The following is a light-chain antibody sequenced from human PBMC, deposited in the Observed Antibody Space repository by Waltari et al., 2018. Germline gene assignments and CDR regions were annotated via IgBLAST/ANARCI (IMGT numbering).Light chain of an antibody. CDR1: ILRSYY. V-gene: IGLV3-19*01. CDR2: GTN. CDR3: NSRDSSGNYV. J-gene: IGLJ1*01. Sequence: SSELTQDPPVSVALGQTVRITCQGDILRSYYGNWYQKKPGQAPVLVLYGTNNRPSGIPDRFSGSSSGNTVSLTITGAQAEDEADYYCNSRDSSGNYVFGTGTKVTVL.